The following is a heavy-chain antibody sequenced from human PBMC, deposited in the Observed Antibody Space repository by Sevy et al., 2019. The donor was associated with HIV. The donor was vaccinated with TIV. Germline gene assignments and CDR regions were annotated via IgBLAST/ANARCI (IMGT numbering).Heavy chain of an antibody. D-gene: IGHD2-2*01. CDR2: IWYDGSNK. CDR3: ATEIQIVVVPAAIEGPDAFDI. CDR1: GFTFSSYG. V-gene: IGHV3-33*01. Sequence: GGSLRLSCAASGFTFSSYGMHWVRQAPGKGLEWVAVIWYDGSNKYYADSVKGRFTISRDNSKNTLYLQMNSLRAEDTAVYYCATEIQIVVVPAAIEGPDAFDIWGQGTMVTVSS. J-gene: IGHJ3*02.